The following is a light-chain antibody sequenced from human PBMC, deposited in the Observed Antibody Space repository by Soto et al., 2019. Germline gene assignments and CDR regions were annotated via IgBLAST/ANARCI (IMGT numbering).Light chain of an antibody. CDR3: SSYTSSSILGV. CDR1: SSDVGGYNY. V-gene: IGLV2-14*03. Sequence: QSVLTQPASVSGSPGQSITISCTGTSSDVGGYNYVSWYQHHPGKAPKLMIYDVTDRPSGVSNRFSGSKSGNTASLTISGLQAEDEADYYCSSYTSSSILGVFGGGTQLTVL. J-gene: IGLJ3*02. CDR2: DVT.